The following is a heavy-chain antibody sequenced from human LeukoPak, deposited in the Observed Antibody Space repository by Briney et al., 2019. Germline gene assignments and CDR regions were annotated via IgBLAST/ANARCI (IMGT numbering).Heavy chain of an antibody. J-gene: IGHJ6*02. D-gene: IGHD2-2*02. Sequence: GGSLRLSCAASGFTFSSYWMSWVRQAPGKGLEWVANIKQDGSEKYYVDSVKGRFTISRDNAKDSLYLQMNSLRAEDTAVYYCARDLGYCSSTSCYKNYGMDVWGQGTTVTVSS. CDR2: IKQDGSEK. CDR3: ARDLGYCSSTSCYKNYGMDV. V-gene: IGHV3-7*03. CDR1: GFTFSSYW.